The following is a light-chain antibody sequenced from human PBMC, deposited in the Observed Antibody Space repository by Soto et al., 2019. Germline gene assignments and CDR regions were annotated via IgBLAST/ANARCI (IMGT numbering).Light chain of an antibody. J-gene: IGLJ3*02. Sequence: QSVLTQPPSASGIPGQTVTLSCSGSPSNIGSNYVYWYQQLPGTAPKLLIHSNNQRPSGVPDRFSGSKSGTSGSLAISGLRSEDEADYYCAAWEDSVNLWLFGGGTKVTVL. CDR1: PSNIGSNY. V-gene: IGLV1-47*02. CDR2: SNN. CDR3: AAWEDSVNLWL.